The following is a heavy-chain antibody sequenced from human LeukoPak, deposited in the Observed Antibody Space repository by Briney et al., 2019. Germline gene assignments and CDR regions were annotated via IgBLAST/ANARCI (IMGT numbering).Heavy chain of an antibody. Sequence: SVKVSCKASGGTFSSYAISWVRQAPGQGLEWMGGIIPIFGTANYAQKFQGRVTITADESASTAYMELSSLRSEDTAMYYCARVHDSSGYYYVPLHYWGQGTLVTVSS. CDR1: GGTFSSYA. CDR3: ARVHDSSGYYYVPLHY. D-gene: IGHD3-22*01. V-gene: IGHV1-69*01. CDR2: IIPIFGTA. J-gene: IGHJ4*02.